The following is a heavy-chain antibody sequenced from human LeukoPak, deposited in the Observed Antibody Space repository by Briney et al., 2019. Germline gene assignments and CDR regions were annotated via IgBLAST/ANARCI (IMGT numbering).Heavy chain of an antibody. V-gene: IGHV4-4*07. Sequence: SETLSLTRTVSGGSISSYYWSWVRQPAGKGLEWIGRIYTSGSTNYNPSLKSRVTMSVDTSKNQSSLKLSSVTAADTAVYYCARSRSLEWFLVGEFDYWGQGTLVTVSS. CDR3: ARSRSLEWFLVGEFDY. J-gene: IGHJ4*02. CDR2: IYTSGST. D-gene: IGHD3-3*01. CDR1: GGSISSYY.